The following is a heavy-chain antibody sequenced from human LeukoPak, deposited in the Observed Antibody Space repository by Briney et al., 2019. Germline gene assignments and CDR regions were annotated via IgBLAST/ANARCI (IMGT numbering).Heavy chain of an antibody. CDR1: GGSISSYY. CDR3: AGTYTYYYYYYMDV. J-gene: IGHJ6*03. Sequence: SETLSLTCTVSGGSISSYYWSWIRQPPGKGLEWIGYIHYSGSTNYNPSLKSRVTISVGTSKNQFSLKLSSVTAADTAVYYCAGTYTYYYYYYMDVWGKGATVTISS. CDR2: IHYSGST. V-gene: IGHV4-59*01. D-gene: IGHD2-2*02.